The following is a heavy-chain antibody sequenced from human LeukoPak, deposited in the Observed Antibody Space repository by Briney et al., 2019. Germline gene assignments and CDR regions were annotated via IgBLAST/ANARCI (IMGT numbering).Heavy chain of an antibody. V-gene: IGHV3-21*06. Sequence: NPSETLSLTCTVSGGSISSSSYYWGWVRQAPGKGLEWVSSINSIGTYMYYADSLKGRFTISRDNAKNSLYLQMNSLRAEDTAVYYCARATMTTVTTGLLYWGQGTLVTVSS. D-gene: IGHD4-17*01. CDR2: INSIGTYM. J-gene: IGHJ4*02. CDR1: GGSISSSSYY. CDR3: ARATMTTVTTGLLY.